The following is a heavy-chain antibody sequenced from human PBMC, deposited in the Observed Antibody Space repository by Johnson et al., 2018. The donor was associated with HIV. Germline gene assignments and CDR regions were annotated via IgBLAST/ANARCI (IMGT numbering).Heavy chain of an antibody. Sequence: QVQLVESGGGEVQPGRSLRLSCAASGFTFSGYGMHWVRQAPGKGLEWVAVISYDGSNKYYADSVKGPFTISRDNSKNTLDLQMNRLRAQDTAVYYCARDWEGYAFDIWGQGTMVTVSS. CDR3: ARDWEGYAFDI. D-gene: IGHD1-26*01. CDR1: GFTFSGYG. CDR2: ISYDGSNK. V-gene: IGHV3-30*03. J-gene: IGHJ3*02.